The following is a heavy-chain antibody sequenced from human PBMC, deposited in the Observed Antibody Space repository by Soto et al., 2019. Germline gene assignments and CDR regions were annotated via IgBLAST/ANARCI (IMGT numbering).Heavy chain of an antibody. V-gene: IGHV3-30*18. J-gene: IGHJ6*02. CDR2: ISYDGSNK. CDR1: GFTFSSYG. CDR3: RKDSIRYNWNYGGRGLDI. Sequence: GGSLRLSCAASGFTFSSYGMHWVRQAPGKGLEWVAVISYDGSNKYYADSVKGRFTISRDNSKNTLYLQMNSQRAEDNVWYCWRKDSIRYNWNYGGRGLDIWGQGTTVTVSS. D-gene: IGHD1-7*01.